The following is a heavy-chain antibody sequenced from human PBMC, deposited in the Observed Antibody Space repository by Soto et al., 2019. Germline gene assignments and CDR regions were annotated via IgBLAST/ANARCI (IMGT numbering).Heavy chain of an antibody. D-gene: IGHD5-18*01. CDR3: AKDIAGGYSYGRTHDY. V-gene: IGHV3-30*18. J-gene: IGHJ4*02. Sequence: QVQLVESGGGVVQPGRSLRLSCAASGFTFSSYGMHWVRQAPGKGLEWVAVISYDGSNKYYADSVKGRFTISRDNSKNTLYLQMNSLRAEDTTVYYCAKDIAGGYSYGRTHDYWGLGTLVTVSS. CDR1: GFTFSSYG. CDR2: ISYDGSNK.